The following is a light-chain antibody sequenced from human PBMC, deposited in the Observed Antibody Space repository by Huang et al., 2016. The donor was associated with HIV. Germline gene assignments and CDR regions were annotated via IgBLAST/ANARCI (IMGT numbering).Light chain of an antibody. CDR3: QQSYLTPNT. Sequence: DIQMTQSPSSLSTSVGDRVTITCRASQNIYTYLNWYQQKPGKAPNRLIYATSGLQSGVPSRFSGRGSGTDFTLTIDSLQPEDSATYYCQQSYLTPNTFGQGTKLEIK. J-gene: IGKJ2*01. V-gene: IGKV1-39*01. CDR1: QNIYTY. CDR2: ATS.